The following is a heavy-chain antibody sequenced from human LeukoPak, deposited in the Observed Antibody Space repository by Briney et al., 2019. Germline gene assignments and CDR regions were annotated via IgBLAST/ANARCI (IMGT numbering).Heavy chain of an antibody. J-gene: IGHJ5*02. Sequence: SETLSLTCAVSGASISRTTYFWGWIRQPPGKGLEWIGSIYYSGSTYYNPSLKSRVTISLDMSKNQFSLNLNSVTAADTAVYFCARRAQSTGNWFDPWGQGTLVTVFS. CDR1: GASISRTTYF. CDR3: ARRAQSTGNWFDP. D-gene: IGHD2-2*01. CDR2: IYYSGST. V-gene: IGHV4-39*01.